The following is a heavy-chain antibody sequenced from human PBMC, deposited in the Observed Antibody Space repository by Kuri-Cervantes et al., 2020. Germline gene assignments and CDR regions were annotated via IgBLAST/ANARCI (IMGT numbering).Heavy chain of an antibody. Sequence: GESLKISCAASGFTFSNYWMSWVRQAPGKGLEWVANIKQDGSEKYYVDSVRGRFTISRDNAKNSLFLQMNNLRDEDTALYFCAKDAVLRNGVFDWFDPWGQGTLVTVSS. CDR3: AKDAVLRNGVFDWFDP. D-gene: IGHD2-8*01. V-gene: IGHV3-7*05. J-gene: IGHJ5*02. CDR1: GFTFSNYW. CDR2: IKQDGSEK.